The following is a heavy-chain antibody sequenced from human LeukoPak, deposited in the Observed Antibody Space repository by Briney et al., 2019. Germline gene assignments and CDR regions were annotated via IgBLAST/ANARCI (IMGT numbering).Heavy chain of an antibody. CDR2: IRSKTYGGTT. CDR3: TKVEWELPRN. Sequence: GGSLRLSCRTAGFSFGDYAVSWVRQAPGKGLEWVGFIRSKTYGGTTEYDASVKDRFTISRDDSKGIAYLQINSLKTEDTGVYYCTKVEWELPRNWGQGTLVTVSS. D-gene: IGHD1-26*01. V-gene: IGHV3-49*04. J-gene: IGHJ4*02. CDR1: GFSFGDYA.